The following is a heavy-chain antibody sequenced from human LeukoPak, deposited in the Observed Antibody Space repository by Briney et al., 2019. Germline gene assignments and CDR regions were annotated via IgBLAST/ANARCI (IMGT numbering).Heavy chain of an antibody. J-gene: IGHJ6*02. CDR3: ASPVYSYGYSYYGMDV. Sequence: GGSLRLSCAASGFTFSNYGMHWVRQAPGKGLEWVAVISYDGSNKYYADSVKGRFTISRDNSKNTLYLQMNSLRAEDTAVYYCASPVYSYGYSYYGMDVWGQGTTVTVSS. V-gene: IGHV3-30*03. D-gene: IGHD5-18*01. CDR1: GFTFSNYG. CDR2: ISYDGSNK.